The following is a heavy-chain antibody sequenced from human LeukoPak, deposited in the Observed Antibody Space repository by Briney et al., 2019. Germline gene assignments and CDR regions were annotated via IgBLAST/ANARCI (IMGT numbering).Heavy chain of an antibody. CDR1: GYTFTSYG. J-gene: IGHJ4*02. V-gene: IGHV1-18*01. CDR2: ISAYNGNT. D-gene: IGHD6-19*01. Sequence: ASVKVSCKASGYTFTSYGISWVRQAPGQGLEWMGWISAYNGNTNYAQKLQGRVTMTTDTSTSTAYMELRSLRSDDTAVYYCARVNGIAMAGTGFDYWGQGTLVTVSS. CDR3: ARVNGIAMAGTGFDY.